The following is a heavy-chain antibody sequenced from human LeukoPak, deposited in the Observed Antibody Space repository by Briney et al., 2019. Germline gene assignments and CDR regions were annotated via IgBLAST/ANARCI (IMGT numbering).Heavy chain of an antibody. CDR1: GGSISSRDHY. CDR3: ARGPTKNYFDS. CDR2: IYSSGIT. J-gene: IGHJ4*02. V-gene: IGHV4-61*08. Sequence: SETLSLTCTVSGGSISSRDHYWGWIRQPPGKGLEWIGYIYSSGITNYNPSLKSRVTISVDTSKSQFSLKLSSVTAADTAVYYCARGPTKNYFDSWGQGTVVTVSS.